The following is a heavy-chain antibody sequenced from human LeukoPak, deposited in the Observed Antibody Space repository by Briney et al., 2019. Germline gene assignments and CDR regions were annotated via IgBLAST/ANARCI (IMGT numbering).Heavy chain of an antibody. V-gene: IGHV4-39*02. CDR3: ARRVGVAGLSQPGYMDV. Sequence: SETLSLTCTVSGGSTSSSSYYWGWIRQPPGKGLEWIGSIYYSGSTYYNPSLKSRITISVDTSKNHFSLKLSSATAADTAVYFCARRVGVAGLSQPGYMDVWGKGTTVTISS. D-gene: IGHD6-19*01. CDR1: GGSTSSSSYY. J-gene: IGHJ6*03. CDR2: IYYSGST.